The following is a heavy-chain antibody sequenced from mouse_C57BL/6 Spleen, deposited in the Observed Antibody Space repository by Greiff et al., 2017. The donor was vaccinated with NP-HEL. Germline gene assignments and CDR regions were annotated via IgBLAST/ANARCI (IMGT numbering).Heavy chain of an antibody. Sequence: QVQLQQPGAELVRPGTSVKLSCKASGYTFTSYWMHWVKQRPGQGLEWIGVIDPSDSYTNYNQKFKGKATLTVDTSSSTAYMQLNSLTSEDSAVYYCARRKGGYFDYWGQGTTLTVSS. CDR1: GYTFTSYW. CDR2: IDPSDSYT. CDR3: ARRKGGYFDY. V-gene: IGHV1-59*01. J-gene: IGHJ2*01.